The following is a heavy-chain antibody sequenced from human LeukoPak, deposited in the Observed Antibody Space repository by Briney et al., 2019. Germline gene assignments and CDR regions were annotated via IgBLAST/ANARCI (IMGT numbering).Heavy chain of an antibody. V-gene: IGHV1-69*05. CDR1: GGTFSSYA. Sequence: SVKVSCKASGGTFSSYAISWVRQAPGQGLEWMGRIIPIFGTANYAQKFQGRVTITTDESTSTAYMKLSSLRSEDTAVYYCARDVSGYDPDTRFDYWGQGTLVTVSS. CDR3: ARDVSGYDPDTRFDY. J-gene: IGHJ4*02. D-gene: IGHD5-12*01. CDR2: IIPIFGTA.